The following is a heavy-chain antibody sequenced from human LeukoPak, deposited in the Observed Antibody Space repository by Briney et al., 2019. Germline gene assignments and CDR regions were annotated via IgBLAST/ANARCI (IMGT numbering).Heavy chain of an antibody. V-gene: IGHV1-2*02. CDR1: GYTFTGSY. CDR2: INPNSGGT. D-gene: IGHD6-19*01. CDR3: ARGASGSPWRLDY. J-gene: IGHJ4*01. Sequence: ASVKVSCKASGYTFTGSYMHWVRQAPGQGLEWMGWINPNSGGTSYAQKFQGRVTMTRDTSISTAYMELSSLTSDGTAVYYCARGASGSPWRLDYWGHRTLVAVSS.